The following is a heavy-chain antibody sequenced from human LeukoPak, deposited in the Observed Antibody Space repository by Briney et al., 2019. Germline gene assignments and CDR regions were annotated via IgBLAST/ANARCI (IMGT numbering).Heavy chain of an antibody. J-gene: IGHJ4*02. CDR1: GGSISSSSYH. CDR3: VRHMQQWLVREFDY. D-gene: IGHD6-19*01. Sequence: PSETLSLTCTVSGGSISSSSYHWGWIRQPPGKGLEWIGSFYYSGNKYYNPSLESRVTMSVDTSKDQFSLKLTSVTAADMAVYYCVRHMQQWLVREFDYWGQGTLVTVSS. CDR2: FYYSGNK. V-gene: IGHV4-39*01.